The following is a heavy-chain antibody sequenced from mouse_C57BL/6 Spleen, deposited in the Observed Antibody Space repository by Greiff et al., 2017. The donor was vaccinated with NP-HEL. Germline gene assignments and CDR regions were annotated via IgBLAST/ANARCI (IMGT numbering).Heavy chain of an antibody. CDR2: IRNKANGYTT. CDR3: ARYISGGYFDV. Sequence: EVQLVESGGGLVQPGGSLSLSCAASGFTFTDYYMSWVRQPPGKALEWLGFIRNKANGYTTEYSASVKGRFTISRDNSQSILYLQMNALRAEDSATYYCARYISGGYFDVWGTGTTVTVSS. CDR1: GFTFTDYY. J-gene: IGHJ1*03. V-gene: IGHV7-3*01.